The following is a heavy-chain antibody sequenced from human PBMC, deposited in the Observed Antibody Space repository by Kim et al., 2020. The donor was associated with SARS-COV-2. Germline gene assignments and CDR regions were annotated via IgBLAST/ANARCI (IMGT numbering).Heavy chain of an antibody. CDR2: IYYSGST. V-gene: IGHV4-30-4*01. D-gene: IGHD3-3*01. Sequence: SETLSLTCTVSGGSISSGDYYWSWIRQPPGKGLEWIGYIYYSGSTYSNPSLKSRVTISVDTSKNQFSLKLSSVTAADTAVYYCARARATSITIFGVVIVHKFDDWGQGTLVTVSS. CDR1: GGSISSGDYY. J-gene: IGHJ4*02. CDR3: ARARATSITIFGVVIVHKFDD.